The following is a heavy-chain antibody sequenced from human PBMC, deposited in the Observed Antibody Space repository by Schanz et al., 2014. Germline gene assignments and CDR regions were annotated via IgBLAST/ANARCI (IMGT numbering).Heavy chain of an antibody. Sequence: EVQLVESGGGLVQPGGSLRLSCAASGFTFSSHAMSWVRQAPGKGLEWVSAIRSVSSTYYADSVKGRFIISRDNSKNTLYLQMNSLRAEDTAVYYCARDQSIVVRGAYLYYYGMDVWGQGTTVTVSS. V-gene: IGHV3-23*04. D-gene: IGHD3-10*01. CDR1: GFTFSSHA. J-gene: IGHJ6*02. CDR3: ARDQSIVVRGAYLYYYGMDV. CDR2: IRSVSST.